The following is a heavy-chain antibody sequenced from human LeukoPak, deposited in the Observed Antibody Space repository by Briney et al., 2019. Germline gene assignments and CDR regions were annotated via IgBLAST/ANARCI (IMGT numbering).Heavy chain of an antibody. V-gene: IGHV3-9*01. Sequence: GGSLRLSCAASGFTFDDYAMHWVRQVPGKGLEWVSVISWNSGSIGYADSVKGRFTISRDNAKNSLYLQMNSLRAEDTALYYCAKDILTGSYYYYYGMDVWGQGTTVTVSS. CDR2: ISWNSGSI. CDR3: AKDILTGSYYYYYGMDV. CDR1: GFTFDDYA. J-gene: IGHJ6*02. D-gene: IGHD2-15*01.